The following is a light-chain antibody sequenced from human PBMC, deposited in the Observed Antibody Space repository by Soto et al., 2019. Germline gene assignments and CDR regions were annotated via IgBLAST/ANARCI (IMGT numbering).Light chain of an antibody. CDR2: SNN. V-gene: IGLV1-47*02. J-gene: IGLJ1*01. CDR1: SSNIGSIY. Sequence: QAVLTQPPSASGTPGQRVTISCSGSSSNIGSIYVYWYQHLPGTAPKHLIYSNNQRPSGVPDRFSASKSGTSASLAISGLRSEDEADYYCAAWADSLSAYVLGTGTKLTVL. CDR3: AAWADSLSAYV.